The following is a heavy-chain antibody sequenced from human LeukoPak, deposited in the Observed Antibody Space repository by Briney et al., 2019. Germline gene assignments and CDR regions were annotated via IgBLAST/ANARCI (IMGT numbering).Heavy chain of an antibody. CDR1: GFTFSRYF. CDR2: INSSGANI. J-gene: IGHJ4*02. V-gene: IGHV3-21*06. CDR3: ARGAGLDHY. D-gene: IGHD3/OR15-3a*01. Sequence: GGPLRLSCVASGFTFSRYFMNWVRQAPGKGLEWVSSINSSGANIYYADSVKGRFVISRDNAKNSVYLQMNRLRGEDTAVYYCARGAGLDHYWGQGTLVTVSS.